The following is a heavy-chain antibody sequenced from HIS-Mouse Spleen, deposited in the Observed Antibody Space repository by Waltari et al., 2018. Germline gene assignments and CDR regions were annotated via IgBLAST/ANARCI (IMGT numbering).Heavy chain of an antibody. D-gene: IGHD5-18*01. V-gene: IGHV1-8*01. CDR3: ARIGSHRRGYSYGYWFDP. CDR1: GYTFTSYD. J-gene: IGHJ5*02. Sequence: QVQLVQSGAEVKKPGASVKVSCKASGYTFTSYDINWVRQATGQGLEWMGWMKPKSGNTGYAQKFQGRVTMTRNTSISTAYMELSSLRSEDTAVYYCARIGSHRRGYSYGYWFDPWGQGTLVTVSS. CDR2: MKPKSGNT.